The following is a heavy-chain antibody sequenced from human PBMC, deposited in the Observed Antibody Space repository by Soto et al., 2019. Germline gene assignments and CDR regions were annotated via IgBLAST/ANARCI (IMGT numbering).Heavy chain of an antibody. Sequence: SETLSLTCTVSGGSISSGDYYWSWIRQPPGKGLEWIGYIYYSGSTYYNPSLKSRVTISVDTSKNQFSLKLSSVTAADTAVYYCARAGGTRYCSGGSCYPYYYYGMDVWGQGTTVTVSS. D-gene: IGHD2-15*01. CDR3: ARAGGTRYCSGGSCYPYYYYGMDV. V-gene: IGHV4-30-4*01. CDR1: GGSISSGDYY. J-gene: IGHJ6*02. CDR2: IYYSGST.